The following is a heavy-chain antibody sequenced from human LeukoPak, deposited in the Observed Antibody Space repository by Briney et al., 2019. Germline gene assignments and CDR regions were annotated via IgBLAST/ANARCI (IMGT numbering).Heavy chain of an antibody. V-gene: IGHV3-21*01. CDR2: ISSSSSYI. J-gene: IGHJ4*02. CDR3: ARAGWDDYSNYGIDY. CDR1: GFTFSSYS. D-gene: IGHD4-11*01. Sequence: GGSLRLSCAASGFTFSSYSMNWVRQAPGKGLEWVSSISSSSSYIYYADSVKGRFTTSRDNAKNSLYLQMNSLRAEDTAVYYCARAGWDDYSNYGIDYWGQGTLVTVSS.